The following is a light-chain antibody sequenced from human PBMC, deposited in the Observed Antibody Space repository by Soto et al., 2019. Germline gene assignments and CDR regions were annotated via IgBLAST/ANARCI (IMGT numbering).Light chain of an antibody. J-gene: IGLJ1*01. CDR2: EVT. Sequence: SVLTQPASVSGSPGQSITISCTGTSSDVGGYDYVSWYQQYPGKAPKLIIYEVTNRPSGVSNRFSGSKSGNTASLTISGLRAEDEADYYCSSFRSSSTLPYVFGTGTKSPS. CDR3: SSFRSSSTLPYV. CDR1: SSDVGGYDY. V-gene: IGLV2-14*01.